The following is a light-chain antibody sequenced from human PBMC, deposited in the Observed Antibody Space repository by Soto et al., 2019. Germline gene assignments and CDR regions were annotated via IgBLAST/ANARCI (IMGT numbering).Light chain of an antibody. J-gene: IGLJ1*01. CDR3: SSYTSSNTFV. CDR2: GVS. V-gene: IGLV2-14*01. CDR1: SSDVGGYTY. Sequence: QSALTQPASVSGSPGQSITISCAGTSSDVGGYTYVSWYQQHPGKAPKLLIFGVSDRPSGVSHRFSGSKSGNTASLTISGLQADDEADYHCSSYTSSNTFVFGTGTRSPS.